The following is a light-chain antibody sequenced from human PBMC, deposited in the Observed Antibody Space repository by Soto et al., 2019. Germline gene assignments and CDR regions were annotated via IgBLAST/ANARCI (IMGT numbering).Light chain of an antibody. CDR1: QSVFYTSNNKNY. Sequence: DIVMTESQDSLAVSLGERATINCKSSQSVFYTSNNKNYLAWYQQKPGQPPNLLIYWASTRESGVPDRFSGSGSGTDFTLTISSLQAEDVAVYYCQQYYGTPYTFGQGTKLEIK. CDR2: WAS. CDR3: QQYYGTPYT. V-gene: IGKV4-1*01. J-gene: IGKJ2*01.